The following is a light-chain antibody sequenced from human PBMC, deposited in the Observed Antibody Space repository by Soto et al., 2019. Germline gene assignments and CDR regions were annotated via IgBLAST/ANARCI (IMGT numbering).Light chain of an antibody. CDR2: GAS. CDR1: QSVSSSY. CDR3: QQYGSSGT. V-gene: IGKV3-20*01. Sequence: ETVLTQSPGTLSLYPGERATLSCRASQSVSSSYLAWYQQKPGQAPRLLIYGASSRATGIPDRFSGSGSGTDFTLTISRLEPEEFAVYYCQQYGSSGTFGQGTKVDI. J-gene: IGKJ1*01.